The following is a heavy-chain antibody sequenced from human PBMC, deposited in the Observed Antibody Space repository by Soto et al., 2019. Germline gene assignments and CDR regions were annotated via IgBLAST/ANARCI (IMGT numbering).Heavy chain of an antibody. CDR2: IYYSGST. CDR1: GDSITSSYW. D-gene: IGHD5-12*01. V-gene: IGHV4-59*08. Sequence: SETLSLTCTVSGDSITSSYWWSWIRQPPGKGLEWIGYIYYSGSTNYNPSLKSRVTISVDTSKNQFSLKLSSVTAADTAVYYCARHNVGYSGSSLNWDIWGQGTMVTVSS. CDR3: ARHNVGYSGSSLNWDI. J-gene: IGHJ3*02.